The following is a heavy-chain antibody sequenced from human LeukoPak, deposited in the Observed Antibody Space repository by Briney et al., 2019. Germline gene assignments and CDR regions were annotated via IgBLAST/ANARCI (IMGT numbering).Heavy chain of an antibody. D-gene: IGHD6-19*01. CDR2: ISGSGGST. V-gene: IGHV3-23*01. Sequence: GGSLRLSCAASGFTFSSYAMSWVRQAPGKGLEWVSAISGSGGSTYYADSVKGRFTISRDNSKNTLYLQMNGLRAEDTAVYYCAKDRGKQWLVAGYYFDYWGQGTLVTVSS. CDR3: AKDRGKQWLVAGYYFDY. CDR1: GFTFSSYA. J-gene: IGHJ4*02.